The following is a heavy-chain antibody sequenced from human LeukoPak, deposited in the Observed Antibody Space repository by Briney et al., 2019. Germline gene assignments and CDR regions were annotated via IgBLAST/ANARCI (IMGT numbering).Heavy chain of an antibody. J-gene: IGHJ4*02. D-gene: IGHD3-10*01. Sequence: PSETLSLTCTVSGGSINSYYWSWIRQPPGRGLEWIGYIHYSGSTNYNPSLKSRVTISVDTSKNQFSLKLSSVTAADTAVYHCAVARSYYVIDYWGRGTLVTVSS. CDR3: AVARSYYVIDY. V-gene: IGHV4-59*01. CDR2: IHYSGST. CDR1: GGSINSYY.